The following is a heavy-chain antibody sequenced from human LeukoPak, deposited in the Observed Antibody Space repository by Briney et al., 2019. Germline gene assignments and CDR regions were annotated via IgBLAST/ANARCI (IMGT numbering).Heavy chain of an antibody. CDR3: AREGDYYYYMDV. J-gene: IGHJ6*03. CDR2: IYTSGST. Sequence: SQTLSLTCTVSGGSISSGSYYWSWLRQPAGKELEWIGRIYTSGSTNYNPSLKGRVTISVDTSKNQFSLKLSSVTAADTAVYYCAREGDYYYYMDVWGKGTTVTVSS. V-gene: IGHV4-61*02. CDR1: GGSISSGSYY.